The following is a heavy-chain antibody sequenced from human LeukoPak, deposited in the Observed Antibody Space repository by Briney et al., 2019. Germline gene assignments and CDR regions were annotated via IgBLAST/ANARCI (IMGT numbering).Heavy chain of an antibody. Sequence: SGGSLRLSCAASGFTVSSNYMSWVRQAPGKGLEWVSIIYSGGRTHYADSVKGRFTISRDNSKNTLYLQMNSLRVEDTAVYHCARYCSGGSCYSSGAFDIRGQGTMVTVSS. J-gene: IGHJ3*02. D-gene: IGHD2-15*01. V-gene: IGHV3-66*01. CDR3: ARYCSGGSCYSSGAFDI. CDR1: GFTVSSNY. CDR2: IYSGGRT.